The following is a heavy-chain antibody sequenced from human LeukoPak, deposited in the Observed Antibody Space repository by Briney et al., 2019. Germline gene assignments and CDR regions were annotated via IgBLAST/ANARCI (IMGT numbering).Heavy chain of an antibody. V-gene: IGHV1-18*01. CDR1: NYSFTSYG. CDR3: ARDGSGVWFDY. J-gene: IGHJ4*02. D-gene: IGHD3-10*01. Sequence: ASVKVSCKASNYSFTSYGISWVRQASGQGLEWMAWINAYNGDTNYAQKLQGRVTLTTETSTSTAYMELRSLRSDDTAVYYCARDGSGVWFDYWGQGTLVTVSS. CDR2: INAYNGDT.